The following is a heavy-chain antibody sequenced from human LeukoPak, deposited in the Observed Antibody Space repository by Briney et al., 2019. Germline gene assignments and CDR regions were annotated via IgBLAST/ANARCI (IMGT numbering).Heavy chain of an antibody. CDR2: ITAGGFST. J-gene: IGHJ4*02. D-gene: IGHD1-14*01. CDR3: ARGDRETVNHPFDY. Sequence: GGSLRLSCAASGFTFSTSAMGWVRQAPGKGLEWVSSITAGGFSTYYAASVEGRFTISRDNSNDKLYLLMNSLRAEDTAIYYCARGDRETVNHPFDYWGQGTLVTVSS. CDR1: GFTFSTSA. V-gene: IGHV3-23*01.